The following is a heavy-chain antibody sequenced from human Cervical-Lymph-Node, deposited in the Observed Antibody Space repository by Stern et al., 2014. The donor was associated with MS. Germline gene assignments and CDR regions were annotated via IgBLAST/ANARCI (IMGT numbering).Heavy chain of an antibody. V-gene: IGHV1-3*04. CDR2: INTANGDT. D-gene: IGHD6-13*01. CDR1: RNTSTSNA. Sequence: VQLVQSGAVVKKPGASGTVYSKASRNTSTSNAIPSVRQAPGQRLDWMGRINTANGDTDYSEKFQGRVAFTRDTSANTAYMELFSLTSEDTTVYYCGRGQQSFDPWGQGTLVTVSA. CDR3: GRGQQSFDP. J-gene: IGHJ5*02.